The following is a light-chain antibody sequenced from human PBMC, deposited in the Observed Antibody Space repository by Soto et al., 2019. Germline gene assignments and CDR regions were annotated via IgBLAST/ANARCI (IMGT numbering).Light chain of an antibody. CDR3: SSYTSSNTGV. V-gene: IGLV2-14*03. CDR2: DVS. CDR1: SSDVGGYDY. J-gene: IGLJ2*01. Sequence: QSVLTQPASVSGSPGQSITISCTGTSSDVGGYDYVSWYQHHPGKAPKLMIYDVSNRPSGVSNRFSGSKSGNTASLTISGLQAEDEADYYCSSYTSSNTGVFGGGTKVTVL.